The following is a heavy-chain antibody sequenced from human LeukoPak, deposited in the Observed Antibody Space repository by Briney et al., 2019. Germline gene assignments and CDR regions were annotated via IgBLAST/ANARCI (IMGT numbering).Heavy chain of an antibody. D-gene: IGHD3-22*01. V-gene: IGHV3-7*03. Sequence: GGSLRLSCAASGFTVMNNYMSWVRQAPGKGLEWVANIKHDGSEKNYVDSVKGRFTISRDNAKNSLYLQMNSLRAEDTAVYYCATPLDYYDTSDSHQGGDWGQGTLVTVSS. CDR1: GFTVMNNY. J-gene: IGHJ4*02. CDR3: ATPLDYYDTSDSHQGGD. CDR2: IKHDGSEK.